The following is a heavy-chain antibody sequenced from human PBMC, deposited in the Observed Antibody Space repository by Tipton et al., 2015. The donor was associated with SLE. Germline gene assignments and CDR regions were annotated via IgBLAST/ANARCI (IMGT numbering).Heavy chain of an antibody. CDR2: VSGSGGST. V-gene: IGHV3-23*01. D-gene: IGHD1-26*01. CDR3: ARDRVGGDYFDY. CDR1: GFTFSIYA. J-gene: IGHJ4*02. Sequence: SLRLSCAASGFTFSIYAMSWVRQAPGKGLEWVSAVSGSGGSTYYADSVKGRFTISRDNSKNSLYLQMNSLRAEDTAVYYCARDRVGGDYFDYWGQGTLVTVSS.